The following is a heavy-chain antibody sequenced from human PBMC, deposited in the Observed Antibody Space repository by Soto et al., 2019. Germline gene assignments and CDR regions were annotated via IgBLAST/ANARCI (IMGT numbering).Heavy chain of an antibody. CDR2: FDPEDGET. V-gene: IGHV1-24*01. D-gene: IGHD6-13*01. CDR3: ATRVQRTFNWFDP. CDR1: GYTLTELS. J-gene: IGHJ5*02. Sequence: GASVKVSCKVSGYTLTELSMHWVRQAPGKGLEWMGGFDPEDGETIYAQKFQDRVTMTEDTSTDTAYMELSSLRSEDTAVYYCATRVQRTFNWFDPWGQGTLVTVSS.